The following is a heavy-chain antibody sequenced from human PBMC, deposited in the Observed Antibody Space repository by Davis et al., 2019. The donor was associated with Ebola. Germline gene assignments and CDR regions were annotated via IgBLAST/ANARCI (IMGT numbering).Heavy chain of an antibody. D-gene: IGHD1-20*01. J-gene: IGHJ3*02. V-gene: IGHV5-51*01. Sequence: GESLKTSCQGSGYSFTSYWIGWVRQMPGKGLEWMGIIYTGDSDTRYSPSFRGQVTISADKSIKTAFLQWSSLKASDTAMYYCATLRRTITGMDDGFDIWGQGTMVTVSS. CDR2: IYTGDSDT. CDR1: GYSFTSYW. CDR3: ATLRRTITGMDDGFDI.